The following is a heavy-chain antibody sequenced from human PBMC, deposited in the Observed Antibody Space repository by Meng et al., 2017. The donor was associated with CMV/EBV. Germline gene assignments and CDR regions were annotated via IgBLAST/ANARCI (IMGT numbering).Heavy chain of an antibody. J-gene: IGHJ6*02. CDR1: GVSISNSNW. D-gene: IGHD2-15*01. CDR2: IHHTGST. CDR3: ARDYWSCGYVEYAMDV. Sequence: SETLSLTCSVSGVSISNSNWWSWVRQSPGKGLEWIGEIHHTGSTYYNPSLKSRTTMSVDKSKNPFSLNLKSVTAADPAVYYCARDYWSCGYVEYAMDVWGQGTTVTVSS. V-gene: IGHV4-4*02.